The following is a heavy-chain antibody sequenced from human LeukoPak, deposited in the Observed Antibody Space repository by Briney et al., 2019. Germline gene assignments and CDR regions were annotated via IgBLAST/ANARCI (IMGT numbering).Heavy chain of an antibody. Sequence: ASVKVSCKASGYTFTGYYMHWVRQAPGQGLEWMGWINPNSGGTNYAQKFQGRVTMTRDTSISTAYMELSRLRSDDTAVYYCARIDTAMVTGFDYWGQGTLVTVS. V-gene: IGHV1-2*02. CDR1: GYTFTGYY. CDR3: ARIDTAMVTGFDY. D-gene: IGHD5-18*01. J-gene: IGHJ4*02. CDR2: INPNSGGT.